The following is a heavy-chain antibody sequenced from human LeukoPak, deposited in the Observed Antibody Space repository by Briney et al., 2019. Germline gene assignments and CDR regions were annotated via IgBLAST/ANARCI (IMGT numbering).Heavy chain of an antibody. CDR3: ARVRYCSGGSCPYNYYYGMDV. CDR2: ISYDGSNK. V-gene: IGHV3-30*04. D-gene: IGHD2-15*01. J-gene: IGHJ6*02. CDR1: GFTFSSYA. Sequence: GGSLRISCAASGFTFSSYAMHWVRQAPGKGLEWVAVISYDGSNKYYADSVKGRFTISRDNSMNTLYLQMNSLRAEDTAVYYCARVRYCSGGSCPYNYYYGMDVWGQGTTVTVSS.